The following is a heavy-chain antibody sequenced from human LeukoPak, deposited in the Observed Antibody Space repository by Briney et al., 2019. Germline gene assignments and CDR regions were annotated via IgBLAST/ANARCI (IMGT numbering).Heavy chain of an antibody. D-gene: IGHD3-22*01. V-gene: IGHV1-2*02. J-gene: IGHJ3*02. CDR3: ARVGSSGYYFHDAFDI. CDR2: INPNSGGT. CDR1: GYTFTGYY. Sequence: ASVKVSCKASGYTFTGYYMHWVRQAPGQGLEWMGWINPNSGGTNYAQKFQGRVTVTRDTSISTAYMELSRLRSDDTAVYYCARVGSSGYYFHDAFDIWGQGTMVTVSS.